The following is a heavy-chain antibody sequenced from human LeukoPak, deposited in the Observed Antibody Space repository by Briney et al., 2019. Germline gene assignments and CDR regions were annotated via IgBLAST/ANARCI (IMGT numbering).Heavy chain of an antibody. CDR3: ARRYCSGGSCPVGY. D-gene: IGHD2-15*01. V-gene: IGHV1-69*05. CDR2: IIPIFGTA. J-gene: IGHJ4*02. CDR1: GGTFSSYA. Sequence: GASVKVSCKXSGGTFSSYAISWVRQAPGQGLEWMGGIIPIFGTANYAQKFQGRVTITTDESTSTAYMELSSLRSEDTAVYYCARRYCSGGSCPVGYWGQGTLVTVSS.